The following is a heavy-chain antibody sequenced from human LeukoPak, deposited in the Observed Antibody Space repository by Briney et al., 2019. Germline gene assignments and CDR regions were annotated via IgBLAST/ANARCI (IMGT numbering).Heavy chain of an antibody. CDR2: INHSGST. V-gene: IGHV4-34*01. CDR1: GGSISGYY. Sequence: PSETLSLTCTVSGGSISGYYWSWIRQPPGKGLEWIGEINHSGSTNYNPSLKSRVTISVDTSKNQFSLQLNSVTPEDTAVYYCARAYYDFWSGYYTSFPHDAFDIWGQGTMVTVSS. J-gene: IGHJ3*02. CDR3: ARAYYDFWSGYYTSFPHDAFDI. D-gene: IGHD3-3*01.